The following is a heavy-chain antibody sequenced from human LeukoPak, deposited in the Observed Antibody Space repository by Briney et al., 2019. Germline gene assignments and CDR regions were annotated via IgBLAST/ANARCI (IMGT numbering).Heavy chain of an antibody. Sequence: GGSLRLSCAASGFTLSRYWMHWVRQVPGKRLVWVARVNFDGTSINYADSVKGRFTISRDNAKNTLSLQMSSLRAEDTAVYYCARDARNSGDAFDYWGQGTLVTVSS. J-gene: IGHJ4*02. CDR3: ARDARNSGDAFDY. V-gene: IGHV3-74*01. D-gene: IGHD5-12*01. CDR2: VNFDGTSI. CDR1: GFTLSRYW.